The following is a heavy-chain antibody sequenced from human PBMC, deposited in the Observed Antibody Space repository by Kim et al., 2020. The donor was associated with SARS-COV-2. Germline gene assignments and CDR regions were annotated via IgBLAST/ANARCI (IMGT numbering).Heavy chain of an antibody. CDR1: GFTFSSYS. CDR3: AKINNWNDGRYFDY. J-gene: IGHJ4*02. Sequence: GGSLRLSCAASGFTFSSYSMSWVRQAPGKGLEWVSGISGSGGNTYYADPVKGRFIISRDNSKNTLYVEMNSLRAEDTALYYCAKINNWNDGRYFDYWGQG. CDR2: ISGSGGNT. D-gene: IGHD1-20*01. V-gene: IGHV3-23*01.